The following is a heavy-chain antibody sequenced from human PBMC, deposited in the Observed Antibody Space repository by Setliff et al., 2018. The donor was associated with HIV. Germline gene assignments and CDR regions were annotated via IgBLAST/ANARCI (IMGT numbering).Heavy chain of an antibody. D-gene: IGHD6-6*01. CDR3: ARGRHYSSSAPFAIDF. J-gene: IGHJ4*02. CDR2: INHSGST. Sequence: SETLSLTCAVYGGSFSGYYWSWIRQPPGKGLEWIGEINHSGSTNYNPSLKSRVAISVDTSKNQFSVKLSSVTAADTAVYYCARGRHYSSSAPFAIDFWGQGMLVTVSS. V-gene: IGHV4-34*01. CDR1: GGSFSGYY.